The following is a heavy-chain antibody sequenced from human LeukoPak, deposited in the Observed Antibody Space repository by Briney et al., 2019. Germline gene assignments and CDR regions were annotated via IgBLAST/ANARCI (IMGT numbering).Heavy chain of an antibody. CDR3: ARSDLVSRFVVAFDI. CDR1: GCSISRNY. D-gene: IGHD2-21*01. CDR2: IYYSGST. Sequence: AETLSLTCTVSGCSISRNYWTWIRQSPGKGLEWVGYIYYSGSTNYNPSLKSRVTISVDTSKNQFSLRMSSLSAADTAVYYCARSDLVSRFVVAFDIWGQGTMVTVSS. J-gene: IGHJ3*02. V-gene: IGHV4-59*08.